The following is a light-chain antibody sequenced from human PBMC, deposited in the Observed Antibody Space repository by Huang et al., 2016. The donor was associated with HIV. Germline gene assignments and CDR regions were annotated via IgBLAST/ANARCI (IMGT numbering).Light chain of an antibody. CDR1: QNIKRY. Sequence: DIQITQSPSSLSASVGDTVIITCRASQNIKRYLNWYQQEPGKAPKLLISAASNLQSGVPSTFSGSGSGTDFPLTINRLQPEDSATYYCQQSARTPRTFGQGTKLEI. CDR3: QQSARTPRT. J-gene: IGKJ2*01. V-gene: IGKV1-39*01. CDR2: AAS.